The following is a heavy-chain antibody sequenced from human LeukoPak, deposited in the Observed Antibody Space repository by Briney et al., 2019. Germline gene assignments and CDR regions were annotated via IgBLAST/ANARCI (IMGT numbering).Heavy chain of an antibody. CDR3: ARGSYDSRGYYSDYHFYMEL. J-gene: IGHJ6*03. V-gene: IGHV1-2*02. D-gene: IGHD3-22*01. CDR1: GYTFTGYY. CDR2: INPYNGDT. Sequence: ASVKVSCKASGYTFTGYYLHWVRQAPGQGLEWMGWINPYNGDTNYSPKFKGRVTLTRDTSTTTSYMDLSRLTSDDTAVYFCARGSYDSRGYYSDYHFYMELWGKGTTATVSS.